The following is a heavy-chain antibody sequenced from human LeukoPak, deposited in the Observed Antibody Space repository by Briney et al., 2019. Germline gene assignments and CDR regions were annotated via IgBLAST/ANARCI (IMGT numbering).Heavy chain of an antibody. J-gene: IGHJ4*02. Sequence: GGSLRLSSAASGFTFSSYAMSWVRQAPGKGLEWVSAISGSGGSTYYADSVKGRFTISRDNSKITLYLQMNSLRPEDTAVYYCANDRDSGYDLGYWGQGTLVTVSS. CDR1: GFTFSSYA. D-gene: IGHD5-12*01. V-gene: IGHV3-23*01. CDR2: ISGSGGST. CDR3: ANDRDSGYDLGY.